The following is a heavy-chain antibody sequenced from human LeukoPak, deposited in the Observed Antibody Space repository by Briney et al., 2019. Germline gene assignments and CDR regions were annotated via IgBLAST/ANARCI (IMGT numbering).Heavy chain of an antibody. J-gene: IGHJ4*02. Sequence: GASVTVSCKASGYTFNTYDINWVRQAAGQGLESMGWMNPNSGNTGYAQKFQGRVTMTRNTSISTAYMELSSLRSEDTAVYYCARAYGAPTANWGQGTLVTVSS. V-gene: IGHV1-8*01. CDR3: ARAYGAPTAN. D-gene: IGHD4-17*01. CDR2: MNPNSGNT. CDR1: GYTFNTYD.